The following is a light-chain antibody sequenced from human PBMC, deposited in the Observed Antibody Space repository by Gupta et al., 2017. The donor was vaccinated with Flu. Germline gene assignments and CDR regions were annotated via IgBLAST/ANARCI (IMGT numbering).Light chain of an antibody. CDR3: QQNKYWPPVT. V-gene: IGKV3-15*01. J-gene: IGKJ4*01. Sequence: ATLTLSPGVRATVSCRARQSIRSSLAWSEQKQDQAPGLLIYGASSRGIGIPARSSGSGCGTELILTISIRQLEHDAVSSCQQNKYWPPVTFGRGTKVEIK. CDR2: GAS. CDR1: QSIRSS.